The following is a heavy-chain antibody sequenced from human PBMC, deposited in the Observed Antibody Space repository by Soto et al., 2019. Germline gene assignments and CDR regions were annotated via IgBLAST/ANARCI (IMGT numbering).Heavy chain of an antibody. Sequence: GGSLRLSCAASGFPFPSYAIVWIRQVPGRGLEWVSGLYGSGRGIHYADSVKGRFTISRDNSAYTVYLQMNNLRVEDTATYYCAKDAVSGDGVWLAHDWGQGTVVTVSS. CDR2: LYGSGRGI. CDR3: AKDAVSGDGVWLAHD. D-gene: IGHD4-17*01. J-gene: IGHJ4*02. CDR1: GFPFPSYA. V-gene: IGHV3-23*01.